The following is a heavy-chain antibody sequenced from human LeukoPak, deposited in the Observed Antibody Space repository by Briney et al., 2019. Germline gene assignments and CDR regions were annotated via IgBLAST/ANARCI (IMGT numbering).Heavy chain of an antibody. CDR1: GYTFTGYY. D-gene: IGHD1-1*01. Sequence: ASVKVSCKASGYTFTGYYMHWVRQAPGQGLQWVGWIIPNSGATNSGQMFQGRLTMTRDTSIATAYMGLSRLTSDDTAVYYCARSNSNSFDIWGQGTMVTVSS. CDR2: IIPNSGAT. CDR3: ARSNSNSFDI. J-gene: IGHJ3*02. V-gene: IGHV1-2*02.